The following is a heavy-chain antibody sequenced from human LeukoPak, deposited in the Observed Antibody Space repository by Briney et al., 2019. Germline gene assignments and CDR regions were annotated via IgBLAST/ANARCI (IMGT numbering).Heavy chain of an antibody. CDR1: GFTFSSYS. V-gene: IGHV3-21*04. Sequence: GGSLRLSCAASGFTFSSYSMNWVRQAPGKGLEWVSAISHTSEYTYHADSVKGRFTISRDNSKNTLYLQMNSLRAEDTAMYYCAKGSSAGRPYYFDYWGQGTLVTVSS. J-gene: IGHJ4*02. CDR2: ISHTSEYT. D-gene: IGHD3-10*01. CDR3: AKGSSAGRPYYFDY.